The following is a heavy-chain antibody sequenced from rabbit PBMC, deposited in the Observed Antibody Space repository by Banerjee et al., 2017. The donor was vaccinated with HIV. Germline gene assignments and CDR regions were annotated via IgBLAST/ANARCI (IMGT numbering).Heavy chain of an antibody. CDR3: ARHKAGSAYAFNL. V-gene: IGHV1S45*01. CDR1: GFTISSGYW. CDR2: IYNGDGGT. Sequence: QEQLVESGGDLVKPEGSLTLTCTASGFTISSGYWICWVRQAPGKGLEWIGCIYNGDGGTYYASWVNGRFSISRTSSTTVTLQMTSLTAADTATYFCARHKAGSAYAFNLWGPGTLVTVS. J-gene: IGHJ4*01. D-gene: IGHD6-1*01.